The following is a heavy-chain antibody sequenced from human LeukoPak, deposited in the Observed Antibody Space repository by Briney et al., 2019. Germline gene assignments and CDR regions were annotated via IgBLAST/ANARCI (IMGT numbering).Heavy chain of an antibody. Sequence: GGPLRLSCAAPGFSISNDWMSWVRQPPGKGLKWVARVKSRSAGETTDYAAPVKGRFTISRDDSKNTLYLQMNSLKTEDTAVYYCTLIQGWGSGSYYRDFWGQGTLVTVSS. J-gene: IGHJ4*02. V-gene: IGHV3-15*01. CDR2: VKSRSAGETT. CDR3: TLIQGWGSGSYYRDF. D-gene: IGHD3-10*01. CDR1: GFSISNDW.